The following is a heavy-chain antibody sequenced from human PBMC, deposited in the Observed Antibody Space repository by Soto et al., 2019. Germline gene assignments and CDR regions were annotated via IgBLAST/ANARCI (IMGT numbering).Heavy chain of an antibody. V-gene: IGHV3-64*01. Sequence: EVQLVESGGGLVQPGGSLRLSCAASGFTFSSYAMHWVRQAPGKGLEYVSAISSNGGSTYYANSVKGRFTISRDNSKNTLYLQMGSLRAEDMAVYYCARVRSSTIFGVVIPPHYFDYWGQGTLVTVSS. CDR1: GFTFSSYA. D-gene: IGHD3-3*01. CDR3: ARVRSSTIFGVVIPPHYFDY. J-gene: IGHJ4*02. CDR2: ISSNGGST.